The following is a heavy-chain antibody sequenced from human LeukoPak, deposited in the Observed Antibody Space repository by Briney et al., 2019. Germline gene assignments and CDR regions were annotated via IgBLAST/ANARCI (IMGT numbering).Heavy chain of an antibody. V-gene: IGHV3-33*01. CDR2: IWYDGSNK. CDR3: ARDFGIDYYDSSGYYY. D-gene: IGHD3-22*01. CDR1: GFTFSDYG. J-gene: IGHJ4*02. Sequence: PGTSLRLSCAASGFTFSDYGMHWVRQAPGKGLEWVAVIWYDGSNKYYADSVKGRFTISRDNSKNTLYLQMNSLRAEDTAVYYCARDFGIDYYDSSGYYYWGQGTLVTVSS.